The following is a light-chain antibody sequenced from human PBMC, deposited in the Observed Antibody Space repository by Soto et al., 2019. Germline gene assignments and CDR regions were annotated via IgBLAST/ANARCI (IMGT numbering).Light chain of an antibody. CDR1: SSNIGAGYD. CDR2: ANN. J-gene: IGLJ1*01. V-gene: IGLV1-40*01. Sequence: QSVLTQPPSVSAAPGQKVTISCSGSSSNIGAGYDVHWYQQLPGTAPKLLIYANNFRPSGVPDRFSGSKSGTSASLAITGLQAEDEADYYCQSYDSSLSGYVFGTGTKVTVL. CDR3: QSYDSSLSGYV.